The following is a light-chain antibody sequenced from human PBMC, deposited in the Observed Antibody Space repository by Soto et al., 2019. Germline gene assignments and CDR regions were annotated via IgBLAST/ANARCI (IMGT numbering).Light chain of an antibody. Sequence: QSVLTQPPSASGSPGQSVTISCTGTKNDIGVYDFVSWFQQHPGKVPKLILFEVNKRPSGVSGRFSGSKSGNTASLTISGLQAEDEADYYCCSFTSSNTHVFGTGTKVTVL. V-gene: IGLV2-8*01. CDR2: EVN. J-gene: IGLJ1*01. CDR3: CSFTSSNTHV. CDR1: KNDIGVYDF.